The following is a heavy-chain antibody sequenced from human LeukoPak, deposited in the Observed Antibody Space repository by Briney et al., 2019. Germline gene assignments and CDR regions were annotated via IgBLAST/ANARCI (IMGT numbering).Heavy chain of an antibody. CDR1: GGSISSGGYY. J-gene: IGHJ6*02. D-gene: IGHD1-1*01. Sequence: LSLTCTVSGGSISSGGYYWSWVRQAPGKGLEWVSVIYSGGSTYYADSVKGRFTISRDNSKNTLYLQMNSLRAEDTAVYYCARVNVGLSYGMDVWGQGTTVTVSS. CDR3: ARVNVGLSYGMDV. CDR2: IYSGGST. V-gene: IGHV3-53*01.